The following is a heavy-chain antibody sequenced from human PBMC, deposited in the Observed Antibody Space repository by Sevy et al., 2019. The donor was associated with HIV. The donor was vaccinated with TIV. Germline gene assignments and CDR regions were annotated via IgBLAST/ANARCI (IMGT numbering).Heavy chain of an antibody. D-gene: IGHD3-10*02. CDR2: MYHRDSDT. CDR1: GYSFDSYW. V-gene: IGHV5-51*01. CDR3: ARLPSLVRGVFFDF. Sequence: GESLKISCKGSGYSFDSYWMGWVRQMPGKGLEWMAVMYHRDSDTRYSPSFEGQVTVSTDKCISTAYLQWSSLKASDTAMYYCARLPSLVRGVFFDFWGQGTLVTVSS. J-gene: IGHJ4*02.